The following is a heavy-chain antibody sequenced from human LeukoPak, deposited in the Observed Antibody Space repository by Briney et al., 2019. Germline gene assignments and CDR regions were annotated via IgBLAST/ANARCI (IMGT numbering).Heavy chain of an antibody. CDR3: VGGGDWLPEY. D-gene: IGHD3/OR15-3a*01. V-gene: IGHV4-59*02. CDR2: IYYSGST. CDR1: GASVSGKF. Sequence: SETLSLTCTVSGASVSGKFWSRIQHSPGNGLEWIGLIYYSGSTKFNPSLKSRVAMSVDPSNNQFSLSLNSVTTADTAVYFCVGGGDWLPEYWGRGTQVIVSS. J-gene: IGHJ4*01.